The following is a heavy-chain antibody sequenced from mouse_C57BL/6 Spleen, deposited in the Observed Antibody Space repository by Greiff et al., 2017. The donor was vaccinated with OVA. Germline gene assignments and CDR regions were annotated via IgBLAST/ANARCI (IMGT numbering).Heavy chain of an antibody. J-gene: IGHJ3*01. CDR2: IYPGDGDT. CDR3: ARGDDGYPWFAY. V-gene: IGHV1-80*01. Sequence: VHLVESGAELVKPGASVKFSCKASGFAFSSYWMNWVKQRPGKGLEWIGQIYPGDGDTNYNGKFKGKATLTADKSSSTAYMQLSSLTSEDAAVYFCARGDDGYPWFAYWGQGTLVTVSA. D-gene: IGHD2-3*01. CDR1: GFAFSSYW.